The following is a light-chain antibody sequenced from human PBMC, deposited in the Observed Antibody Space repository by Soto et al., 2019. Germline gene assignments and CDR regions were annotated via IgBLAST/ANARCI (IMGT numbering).Light chain of an antibody. V-gene: IGKV1-5*03. CDR2: KAS. CDR3: QQYNTDPFT. J-gene: IGKJ3*01. CDR1: QTIDSW. Sequence: DIRVTQSPSTLSASVGDRVTITCRASQTIDSWLAWYQQRPGKPPKILIYKASSLESGVPSRFSGSGSGTEFTLTISSLQPDDFGTFYCQQYNTDPFTFGPGTKVDIK.